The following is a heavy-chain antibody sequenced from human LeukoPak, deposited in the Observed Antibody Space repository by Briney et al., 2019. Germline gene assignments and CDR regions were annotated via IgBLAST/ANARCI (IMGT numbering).Heavy chain of an antibody. CDR3: ARRTSYYYDSSGYYEKGGDRRNWFDP. Sequence: ASVKVSCKASGYTFTSYGISWVRQAPGQGLEWMGWISAYNGNTNYAQKLQGRVTMTTDTSTNTAYMELRSLRSDDTAVYYCARRTSYYYDSSGYYEKGGDRRNWFDPWGQGTLVTVSS. J-gene: IGHJ5*02. V-gene: IGHV1-18*01. D-gene: IGHD3-22*01. CDR1: GYTFTSYG. CDR2: ISAYNGNT.